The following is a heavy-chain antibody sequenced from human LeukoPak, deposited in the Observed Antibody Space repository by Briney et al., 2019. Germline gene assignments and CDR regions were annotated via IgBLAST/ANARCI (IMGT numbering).Heavy chain of an antibody. V-gene: IGHV3-7*02. J-gene: IGHJ5*02. Sequence: PGGSLRLSCAASGLIFSNYWMSWVRQAPGKGLEWVANIKQDGSEKYYVDSVKGRFSISRDNAKNSLYLQMNSLRAEDTAVYYCARTRTLPIAGGFDTWGQGSLVTVSS. CDR2: IKQDGSEK. CDR1: GLIFSNYW. CDR3: ARTRTLPIAGGFDT. D-gene: IGHD3-16*01.